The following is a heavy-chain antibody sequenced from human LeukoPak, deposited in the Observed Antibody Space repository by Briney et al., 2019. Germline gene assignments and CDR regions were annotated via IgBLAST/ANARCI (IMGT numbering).Heavy chain of an antibody. Sequence: ASVKVSCKASGYIFTSNHMHWVRQAPGQGLEWMGIINPSGGGTSYALKFQGRVTMTRDMSTSTVYMELSSLRSEDTAVYYCARDLDYDSTTWGQGTLVTVSS. D-gene: IGHD3-22*01. CDR3: ARDLDYDSTT. J-gene: IGHJ4*02. CDR1: GYIFTSNH. V-gene: IGHV1-46*01. CDR2: INPSGGGT.